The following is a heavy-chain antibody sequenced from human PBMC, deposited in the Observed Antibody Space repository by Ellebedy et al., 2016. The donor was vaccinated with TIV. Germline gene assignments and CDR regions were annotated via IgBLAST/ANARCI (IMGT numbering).Heavy chain of an antibody. D-gene: IGHD3-22*01. CDR2: TFYSGST. Sequence: MPSETLSLTCNVSGGSISNFYWSWIRQPPGKGLEWLGYTFYSGSTNYNPSLKSRLTMSVDTSKNQFYLKLTSVTAADTAMYYCARFNSIIVFYGMDVWGPGTTVTVSS. J-gene: IGHJ6*02. V-gene: IGHV4-59*12. CDR1: GGSISNFY. CDR3: ARFNSIIVFYGMDV.